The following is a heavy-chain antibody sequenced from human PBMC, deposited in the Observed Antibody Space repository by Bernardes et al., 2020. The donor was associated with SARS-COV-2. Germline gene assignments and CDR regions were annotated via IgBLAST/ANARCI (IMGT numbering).Heavy chain of an antibody. V-gene: IGHV4-59*08. J-gene: IGHJ6*03. Sequence: SETLSLTCTVSGGSISSYYWSWIRQPPGKGLEWIGYIYYSGSTNYNPSLKSRVTISVDTSKNQFSLKLSSVTAADTAVYYCARHRVLPYYMDVWGKGTTVTVSS. D-gene: IGHD2-2*01. CDR2: IYYSGST. CDR3: ARHRVLPYYMDV. CDR1: GGSISSYY.